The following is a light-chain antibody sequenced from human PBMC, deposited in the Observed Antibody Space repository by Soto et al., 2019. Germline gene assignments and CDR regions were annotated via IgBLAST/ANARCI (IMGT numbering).Light chain of an antibody. CDR2: GNS. V-gene: IGLV1-40*01. CDR1: SSNIGAGYD. Sequence: QTVLTQPPSVSGAPGQRVTISCTGSSSNIGAGYDVHWYQQLPETAPKLLIYGNSNRPSGVPDRFSGSKSGTSASLAITGLQAEDEADYYCQSYDGSLSYVFGTGTKLTVL. CDR3: QSYDGSLSYV. J-gene: IGLJ1*01.